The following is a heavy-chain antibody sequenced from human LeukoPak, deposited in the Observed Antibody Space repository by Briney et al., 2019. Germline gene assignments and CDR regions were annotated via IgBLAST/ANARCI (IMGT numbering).Heavy chain of an antibody. D-gene: IGHD6-13*01. Sequence: PSQTLSLTCTVSGGSISSGSYYWSWIRQPAGKGLEWIGRIYTSGSTNYNPSLKSRVTISVDTSKNQFSLKLSSVTAADTAVYYCARLPRIAAAVDYWGQGTLVTVSS. CDR2: IYTSGST. CDR3: ARLPRIAAAVDY. J-gene: IGHJ4*02. V-gene: IGHV4-61*02. CDR1: GGSISSGSYY.